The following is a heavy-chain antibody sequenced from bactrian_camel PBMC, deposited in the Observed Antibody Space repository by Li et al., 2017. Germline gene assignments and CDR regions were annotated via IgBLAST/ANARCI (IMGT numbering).Heavy chain of an antibody. D-gene: IGHD2*01. V-gene: IGHV3S53*01. Sequence: HVQLVESGGGSVQAGGSLRLSCAASESSFPFSMAWFRQAAGKEREGVAIIDGDGNTVYEDSVKGRFTISKDNAKNTLYLQMNMLKPEDTAMYYCAADAPWYSGACRYNFLGQGTQVTVS. CDR3: AADAPWYSGACRYNF. CDR1: ESSFPFS. CDR2: IDGDGNT. J-gene: IGHJ4*01.